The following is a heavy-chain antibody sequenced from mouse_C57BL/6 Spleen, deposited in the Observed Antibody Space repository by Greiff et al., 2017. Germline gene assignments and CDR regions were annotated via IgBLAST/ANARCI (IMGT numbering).Heavy chain of an antibody. CDR3: ARGEITTADYAMDY. V-gene: IGHV1-52*01. CDR1: GYTFTSYW. CDR2: IDPSDSET. Sequence: VQLQQSGAELVRPGSSVKLSCKASGYTFTSYWMHWVKQRPIQGLEWIGNIDPSDSETHYNQKFKDKATLTVDKSSSTAYMQLSSLTSEDSAVYYCARGEITTADYAMDYWGQGTSVTVSS. J-gene: IGHJ4*01. D-gene: IGHD1-2*01.